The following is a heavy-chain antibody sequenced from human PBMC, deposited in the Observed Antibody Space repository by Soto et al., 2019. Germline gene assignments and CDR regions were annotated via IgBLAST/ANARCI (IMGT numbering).Heavy chain of an antibody. Sequence: PGGSLRLSSAASCFTFSIGAMGWVRQSPGKGLKWVSTISCSGGSTYYADAVKGRFTISRDTSMGTLYLQMKSLRVEATAIYYCAKEVSLGSTVDLGYWGQGALVNHSS. J-gene: IGHJ4*02. CDR2: ISCSGGST. D-gene: IGHD3-10*01. V-gene: IGHV3-23*01. CDR3: AKEVSLGSTVDLGY. CDR1: CFTFSIGA.